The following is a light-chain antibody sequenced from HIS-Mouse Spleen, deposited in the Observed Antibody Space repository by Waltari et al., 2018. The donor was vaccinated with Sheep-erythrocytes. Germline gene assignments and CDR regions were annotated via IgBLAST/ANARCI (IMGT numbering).Light chain of an antibody. CDR2: EVS. J-gene: IGLJ1*01. CDR3: SSYTSSSTYV. Sequence: QSALTQPASVSGSPGQSITISCTGTSSEVGGYNYVSGYQQHPGKAPNLMIYEVSNRPSGVSNRFSGSKSGNTASLTISGLQAEDEADYYCSSYTSSSTYVFGTGTKVTVL. V-gene: IGLV2-14*01. CDR1: SSEVGGYNY.